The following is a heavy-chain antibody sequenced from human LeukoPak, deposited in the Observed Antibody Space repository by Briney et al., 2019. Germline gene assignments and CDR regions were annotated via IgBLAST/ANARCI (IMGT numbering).Heavy chain of an antibody. CDR2: IYYTGST. CDR3: AREEGDCDTVRCYESFDV. Sequence: SETLSLTYTVSGGSFGRYYWSWIRQSPGKGLEWLGYIYYTGSTSYNPSLESRITISLDTARNQFSLRLTSVTTADTAVYYCAREEGDCDTVRCYESFDVWGPGTMVAVSS. J-gene: IGHJ3*01. CDR1: GGSFGRYY. V-gene: IGHV4-59*01. D-gene: IGHD2-2*01.